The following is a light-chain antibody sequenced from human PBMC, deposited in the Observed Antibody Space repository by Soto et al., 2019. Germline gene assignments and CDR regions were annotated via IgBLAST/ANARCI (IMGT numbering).Light chain of an antibody. Sequence: IQMTQSPSSLSASVGDRVTITCRASQDISSHLGWFQQKPGKAPKRLIYAASTLESGVPSRFSGSRSGTEFTLTISSLQPEDFAIYYCLQHNTYPFTFGPGTKVDIK. J-gene: IGKJ3*01. V-gene: IGKV1-17*01. CDR1: QDISSH. CDR3: LQHNTYPFT. CDR2: AAS.